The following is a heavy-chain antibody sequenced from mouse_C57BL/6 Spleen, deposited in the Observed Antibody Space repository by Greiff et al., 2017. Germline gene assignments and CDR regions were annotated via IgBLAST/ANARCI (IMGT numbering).Heavy chain of an antibody. CDR1: GYTFTSYW. Sequence: VQLQESGAELAKPGASVKLSCKASGYTFTSYWMHWVKQRPGQGLEWIGYINPSSGYTKYNQKFKDKDTLTADKSSSTAYMQLSSLTYEDSAVYYCARHSSGYNFDYWGQGTTLTVSS. D-gene: IGHD3-2*02. V-gene: IGHV1-7*01. CDR2: INPSSGYT. CDR3: ARHSSGYNFDY. J-gene: IGHJ2*01.